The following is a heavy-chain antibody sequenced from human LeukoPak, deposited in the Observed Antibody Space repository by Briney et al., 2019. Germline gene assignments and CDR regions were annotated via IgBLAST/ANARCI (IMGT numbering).Heavy chain of an antibody. J-gene: IGHJ4*02. V-gene: IGHV4-38-2*02. CDR3: ARWGVVTANYFDY. Sequence: SETLSLTCTVSGYSISSGYYWGWIRQPPGKGLEWIGNIYNSGSTYYNPSLKSRVTISVDTSKNQFSLKLSSVTAADTAVYYCARWGVVTANYFDYWGQGTLVTVSS. CDR2: IYNSGST. D-gene: IGHD2-15*01. CDR1: GYSISSGYY.